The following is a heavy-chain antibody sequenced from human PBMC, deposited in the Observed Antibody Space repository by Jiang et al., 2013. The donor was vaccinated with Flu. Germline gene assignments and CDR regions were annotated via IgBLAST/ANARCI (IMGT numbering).Heavy chain of an antibody. D-gene: IGHD1-20*01. CDR2: IYYSGST. J-gene: IGHJ2*01. V-gene: IGHV4-59*08. Sequence: TCTVSGASIDSYYWNWIRQPPGKGLEWIGDIYYSGSTNYNPSLKSRVTISVDTSKKQFSLELNSVTAADTALYYCARRLVTGYFDLWDRGTLVTVSS. CDR3: ARRLVTGYFDL. CDR1: GASIDSYY.